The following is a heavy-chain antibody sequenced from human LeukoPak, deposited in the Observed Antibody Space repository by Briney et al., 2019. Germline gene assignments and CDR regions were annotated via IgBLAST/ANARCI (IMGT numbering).Heavy chain of an antibody. CDR3: ARSRNVRTFDY. CDR1: GFTFSSYG. J-gene: IGHJ4*02. CDR2: IRHDGANQ. Sequence: GGSLRLSCAASGFTFSSYGIHWVRQAPGKGLEWVTFIRHDGANQHYGDSVKGRFTISRDNLKNTVFLQMNRVRAEDTAVYFCARSRNVRTFDYWGQGTLVAVSS. V-gene: IGHV3-30*02.